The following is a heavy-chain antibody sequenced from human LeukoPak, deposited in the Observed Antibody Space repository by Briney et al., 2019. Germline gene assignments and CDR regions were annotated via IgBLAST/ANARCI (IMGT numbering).Heavy chain of an antibody. CDR3: AKGRIVGAPNDAFDI. J-gene: IGHJ3*02. V-gene: IGHV3-30*18. Sequence: GGSLRLSCAASGFTFSSYGMHWVRQAPGKGLEWVAVISYDGSNKYYADSVKGRFTISRDNSKSTLYLQMNSLRAEDTAVYYCAKGRIVGAPNDAFDIWGQGTMVTVSS. CDR2: ISYDGSNK. CDR1: GFTFSSYG. D-gene: IGHD1-26*01.